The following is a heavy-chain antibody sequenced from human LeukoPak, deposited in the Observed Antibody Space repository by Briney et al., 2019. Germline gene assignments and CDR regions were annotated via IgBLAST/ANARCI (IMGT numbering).Heavy chain of an antibody. CDR3: AKGRYPGIAVSGTFGDY. Sequence: PGRSLRLSCAASGFTFDDYAMHWVRQAPGKGLEWVSGISWNSGSIGYADSVKGRFTISRDNAKNSLYLQMSSLRAEDTALYYCAKGRYPGIAVSGTFGDYWGQGTLVTVSS. J-gene: IGHJ4*02. CDR1: GFTFDDYA. CDR2: ISWNSGSI. D-gene: IGHD6-19*01. V-gene: IGHV3-9*01.